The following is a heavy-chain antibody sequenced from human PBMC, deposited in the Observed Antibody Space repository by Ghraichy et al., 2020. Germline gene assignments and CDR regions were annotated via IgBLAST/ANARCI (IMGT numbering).Heavy chain of an antibody. CDR1: GFTFSNAW. J-gene: IGHJ6*02. D-gene: IGHD4-11*01. CDR3: TTPRTVTTSYGMDV. V-gene: IGHV3-15*07. Sequence: GGSLRLSCAASGFTFSNAWMNWVRQAPGKGLEWVGRIKSKTDGGTTDYAAPVKGRFTISRDDSKNTLYLQMNSLKTEDTAVYYCTTPRTVTTSYGMDVWGQGTTVTVSS. CDR2: IKSKTDGGTT.